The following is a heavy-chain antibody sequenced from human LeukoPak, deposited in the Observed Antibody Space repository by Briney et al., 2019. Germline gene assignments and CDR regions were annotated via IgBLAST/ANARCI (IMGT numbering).Heavy chain of an antibody. CDR3: AKDRIAAAQPYYFDY. CDR1: GFTFSSYA. V-gene: IGHV3-23*01. D-gene: IGHD6-13*01. CDR2: ISGSGGST. Sequence: GGSLRLSCAASGFTFSSYAMSLVRQAPGKGLEWISGISGSGGSTYYADSVKGRFTISRDNSKNTLYLQMNSLRAEDTAVYYCAKDRIAAAQPYYFDYWGQGTLVTVSS. J-gene: IGHJ4*02.